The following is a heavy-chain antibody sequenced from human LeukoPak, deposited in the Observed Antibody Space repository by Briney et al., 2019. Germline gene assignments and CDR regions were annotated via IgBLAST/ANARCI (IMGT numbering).Heavy chain of an antibody. CDR1: GFTFSSYS. J-gene: IGHJ4*02. CDR3: ARAENRITIFVVANDVDY. Sequence: PGGSLRPSCAASGFTFSSYSMNWVRQAPGKGVEWVSSISSSSSYIYYADSVKGRFTISRDNAKNSLYLQMNSLRAEDTAVYYCARAENRITIFVVANDVDYWGQGTLVTVSS. CDR2: ISSSSSYI. V-gene: IGHV3-21*01. D-gene: IGHD3-3*01.